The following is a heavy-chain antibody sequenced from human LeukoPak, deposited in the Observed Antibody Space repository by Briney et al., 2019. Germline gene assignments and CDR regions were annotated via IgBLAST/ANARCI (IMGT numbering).Heavy chain of an antibody. CDR2: IYHSGST. Sequence: HPSETLSLTCAVSGGSISSGGYSWSWIRQPPGKGLEWIGYIYHSGSTYYNPSLKSRVTISVDRSKNQFSLKLSSVTAADTAVYYCARVTTRTKMDWFDPWGQGTLVTVSS. V-gene: IGHV4-30-2*01. CDR1: GGSISSGGYS. CDR3: ARVTTRTKMDWFDP. J-gene: IGHJ5*02. D-gene: IGHD4-17*01.